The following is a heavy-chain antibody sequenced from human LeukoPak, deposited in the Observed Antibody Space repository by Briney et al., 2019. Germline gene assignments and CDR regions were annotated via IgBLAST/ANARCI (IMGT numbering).Heavy chain of an antibody. J-gene: IGHJ4*02. D-gene: IGHD2-2*01. V-gene: IGHV4-61*01. CDR3: ARQGCSGTSCYDH. CDR2: IYYSGST. CDR1: GGSVSSGSYY. Sequence: PSETLSLTCTVSGGSVSSGSYYWSWIRQPPGKGLEWIGYIYYSGSTNYNPSLKSRVTISVDTSKNQFSLKLSSVTAADTAVYYCARQGCSGTSCYDHWGQGTLVTVSS.